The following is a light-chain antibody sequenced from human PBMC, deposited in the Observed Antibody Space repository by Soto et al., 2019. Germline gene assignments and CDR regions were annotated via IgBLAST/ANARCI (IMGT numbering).Light chain of an antibody. Sequence: VLTQSPATLSLSPGESDTRLCRASHFVNSKSLAWYQQKPGQATRLLIYGAYSRATGIPDRFSGSGSGTDFTLTIRSMQSEDFAVYYCKQYYNWPRPLGQGKRLEIK. CDR1: HFVNSK. V-gene: IGKV3D-15*01. CDR3: KQYYNWPRP. J-gene: IGKJ5*01. CDR2: GAY.